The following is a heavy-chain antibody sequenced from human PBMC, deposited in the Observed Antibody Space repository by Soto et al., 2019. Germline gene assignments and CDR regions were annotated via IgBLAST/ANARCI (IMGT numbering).Heavy chain of an antibody. V-gene: IGHV4-4*02. CDR1: GGSITTNW. CDR3: ARYVAVPRTRGFDY. J-gene: IGHJ4*02. CDR2: IYHRGTT. Sequence: QVHLQESGPGVVKPSGTLSLTCAVSGGSITTNWWRWVRQPPGKGLAWIGEIYHRGTTNYNPSLRGRVTISVDKTNNQFSLNLKSVTAAGSAIYYCARYVAVPRTRGFDYWGQGNLVTVCS. D-gene: IGHD6-19*01.